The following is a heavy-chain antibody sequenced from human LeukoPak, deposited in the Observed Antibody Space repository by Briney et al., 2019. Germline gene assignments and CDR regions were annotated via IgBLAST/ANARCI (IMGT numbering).Heavy chain of an antibody. D-gene: IGHD3-9*01. CDR1: GFTFSDYS. CDR3: ARDPTYDILTGYTDY. Sequence: GGSLRLSCAASGFTFSDYSMNWVRQAPGKGLVWVSRINSDGSSTSYADSVKGRFTISRDNAKNTLYLQMNSLRAEDTAVYYCARDPTYDILTGYTDYWGQGTLVTVSS. V-gene: IGHV3-74*01. J-gene: IGHJ4*02. CDR2: INSDGSST.